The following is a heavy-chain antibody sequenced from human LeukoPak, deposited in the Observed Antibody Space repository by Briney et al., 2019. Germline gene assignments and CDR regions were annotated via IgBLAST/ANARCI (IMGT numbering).Heavy chain of an antibody. J-gene: IGHJ3*02. CDR3: ARSRLEWFDHDAFDI. CDR1: GGSISSYY. Sequence: SETLSLTCTVSGGSISSYYWSWIRQPAGKGLEWIGRIYTSGSTNYNPSLKSRVTMSVDTSKNQFSLKLSSVTAADTAVYYRARSRLEWFDHDAFDIWGQGTMVTVSS. D-gene: IGHD3-3*01. V-gene: IGHV4-4*07. CDR2: IYTSGST.